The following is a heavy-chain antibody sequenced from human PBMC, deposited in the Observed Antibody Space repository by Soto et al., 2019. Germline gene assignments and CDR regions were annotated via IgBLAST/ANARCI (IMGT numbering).Heavy chain of an antibody. CDR2: IYYSGST. D-gene: IGHD6-6*01. CDR1: GGSISSYY. V-gene: IGHV4-59*08. J-gene: IGHJ6*02. CDR3: ARQASDYYYYYGMDV. Sequence: PSETLSLTCTVSGGSISSYYWSWIRQPPGKGLEWIGYIYYSGSTNYNPSLKSRVTISVDTSKNQFSLKLSSVTAADTAVYYCARQASDYYYYYGMDVWGQGTTVTVS.